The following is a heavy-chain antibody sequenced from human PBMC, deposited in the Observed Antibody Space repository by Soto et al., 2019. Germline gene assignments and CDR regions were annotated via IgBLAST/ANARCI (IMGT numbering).Heavy chain of an antibody. CDR1: GFTFSSHS. J-gene: IGHJ5*02. Sequence: GSLRLSCAASGFTFSSHSMNWVRQAPGKGLEWVSYISSSSATVYYADSVKGRFTISRDNAKNSLYLQMNSLRAEDTAVYYCARGSCGGGSCLITWGQGTLVNVSS. D-gene: IGHD2-15*01. CDR3: ARGSCGGGSCLIT. CDR2: ISSSSATV. V-gene: IGHV3-48*01.